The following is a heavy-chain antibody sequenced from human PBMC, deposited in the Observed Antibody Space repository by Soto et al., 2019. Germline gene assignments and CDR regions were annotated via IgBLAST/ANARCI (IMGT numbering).Heavy chain of an antibody. Sequence: ESGGGLVQPGGSLRLSCAASGFTLSNYWMNWVRPAPGKGLEWVANIKQDGSQKNYVDSVKGRFTISRDNAKNSLYLQMNSLRAEDTAVYCCMTTVTTFGCWGQGTLVTVSS. CDR1: GFTLSNYW. D-gene: IGHD4-17*01. V-gene: IGHV3-7*05. CDR3: MTTVTTFGC. J-gene: IGHJ4*02. CDR2: IKQDGSQK.